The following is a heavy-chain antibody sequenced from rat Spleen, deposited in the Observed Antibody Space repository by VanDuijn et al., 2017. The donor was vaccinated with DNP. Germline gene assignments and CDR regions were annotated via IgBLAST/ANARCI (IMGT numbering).Heavy chain of an antibody. V-gene: IGHV5-17*01. Sequence: EVQLVESGGGLVQPGNSLKLSCAASGFTFSDYAMAWVRQSLRKGLEWVAVIIYDGSNTHYRDSVKGRFTISRENAKSTLYLQMDSLRSEDTSTYYCAKVGSPGYFDYWGQGVMVTVSS. CDR3: AKVGSPGYFDY. CDR2: IIYDGSNT. J-gene: IGHJ2*01. D-gene: IGHD5-1*01. CDR1: GFTFSDYA.